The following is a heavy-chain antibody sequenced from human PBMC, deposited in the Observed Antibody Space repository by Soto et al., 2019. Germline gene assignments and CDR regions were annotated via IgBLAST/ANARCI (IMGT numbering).Heavy chain of an antibody. CDR1: GFTFTRYS. D-gene: IGHD2-15*01. CDR2: ISYSGETK. CDR3: VRGVVVVVGYTAENFDH. V-gene: IGHV3-48*02. Sequence: WGSLLLSCVASGFTFTRYSMNWVRQAPGKGLEWVSYISYSGETKYYADSLKGRYAISRDDAKNSVYLQMNSLRDEDTAFYYCVRGVVVVVGYTAENFDHWGQGTLVTVSS. J-gene: IGHJ4*02.